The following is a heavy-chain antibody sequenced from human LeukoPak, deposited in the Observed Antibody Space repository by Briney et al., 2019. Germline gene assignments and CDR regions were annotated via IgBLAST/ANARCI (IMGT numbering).Heavy chain of an antibody. J-gene: IGHJ3*02. Sequence: PGGSLRLSCAASGFTFSTYGMTWVRQAPGKGLEWVSAIAGSGVSTFYADSVKGRFTISRDNSKNTLYLQMNSLKTEDTAVYYCTTDILTGNDAFDIWGQGTMVTVSS. V-gene: IGHV3-23*01. CDR2: IAGSGVST. D-gene: IGHD2-15*01. CDR3: TTDILTGNDAFDI. CDR1: GFTFSTYG.